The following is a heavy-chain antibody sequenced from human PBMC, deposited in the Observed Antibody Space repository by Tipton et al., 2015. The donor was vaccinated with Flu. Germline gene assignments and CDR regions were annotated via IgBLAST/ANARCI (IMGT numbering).Heavy chain of an antibody. D-gene: IGHD2-15*01. Sequence: QLVQSGGGLIRPGGSLRLSCATSGFTVSSNHMSWIRQAPGKRPECVSVIYRGGNTYYADSVKGRFTISRDNSKDTLYLQMNSLRAEDTAVYYCARVGSRLNSYGMDVWGQGTTVTVSS. CDR1: GFTVSSNH. V-gene: IGHV3-53*01. CDR3: ARVGSRLNSYGMDV. CDR2: IYRGGNT. J-gene: IGHJ6*02.